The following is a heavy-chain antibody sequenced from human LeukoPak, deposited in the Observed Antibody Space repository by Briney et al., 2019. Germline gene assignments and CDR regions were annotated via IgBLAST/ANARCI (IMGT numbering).Heavy chain of an antibody. CDR2: IYNSGSV. D-gene: IGHD2-2*01. V-gene: IGHV4-59*01. J-gene: IGHJ5*02. CDR1: RGFISGYY. Sequence: SETLSLTCTVSRGFISGYYWSWIRQPPGKGLEWIGNIYNSGSVNYNPSLKSRVTISVDTSKNQFSLKLTSVTAADTAVYYCARHVVVPAPMVDPWGQGTLVTVSS. CDR3: ARHVVVPAPMVDP.